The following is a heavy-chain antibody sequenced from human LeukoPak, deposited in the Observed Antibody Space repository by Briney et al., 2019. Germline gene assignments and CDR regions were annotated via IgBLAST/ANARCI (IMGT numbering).Heavy chain of an antibody. Sequence: PGRSLRLSCAASGFTFSSYAMHWVRQAPGKGLEWVAVISYDGSNKYYADSVKGRFIISRDNSKNTLYLQMNSLRAEDTAVYYCAREGGERTYDYWGQGTLVTVSS. J-gene: IGHJ4*02. V-gene: IGHV3-30*04. CDR3: AREGGERTYDY. CDR2: ISYDGSNK. CDR1: GFTFSSYA. D-gene: IGHD3-10*01.